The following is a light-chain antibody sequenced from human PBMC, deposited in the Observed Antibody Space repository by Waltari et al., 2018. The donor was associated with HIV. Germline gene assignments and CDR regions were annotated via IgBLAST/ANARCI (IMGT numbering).Light chain of an antibody. V-gene: IGLV1-47*01. J-gene: IGLJ1*01. Sequence: QSVLTQPPSASGTPGQTVTISCSGSSSNIGNDNVYWYQQLPGMTPKLLIYKNYQRPSGVPDRFAGSKSGTSASLAISGLRSEDEADYYCVGWDGSLSGYVFGAGTTVIVL. CDR1: SSNIGNDN. CDR2: KNY. CDR3: VGWDGSLSGYV.